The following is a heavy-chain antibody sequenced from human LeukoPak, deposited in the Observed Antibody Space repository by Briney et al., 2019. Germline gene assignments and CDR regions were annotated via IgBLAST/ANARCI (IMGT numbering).Heavy chain of an antibody. Sequence: GGSLRLSCAASGFTFSSYAMSWVRQAPGKGLEWVSAISGSGDSTYYADSVKGRFTISRDNSKNTLYLQMNSLRAEDTAVYYCARGNQWDVAEYFQHWGQGTLVTVSS. CDR3: ARGNQWDVAEYFQH. CDR2: ISGSGDST. J-gene: IGHJ1*01. CDR1: GFTFSSYA. D-gene: IGHD1-14*01. V-gene: IGHV3-23*01.